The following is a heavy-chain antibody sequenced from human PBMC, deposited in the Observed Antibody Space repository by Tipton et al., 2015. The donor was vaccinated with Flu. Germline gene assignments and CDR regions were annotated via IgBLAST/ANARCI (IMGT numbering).Heavy chain of an antibody. J-gene: IGHJ6*02. CDR1: GGSINSGGAY. CDR2: IYYNGST. V-gene: IGHV4-31*03. D-gene: IGHD3-10*01. Sequence: TLSLTCTVSGGSINSGGAYWTWIRQHPGKGLEWIGCIYYNGSTYYNPSLESRVTISVDTSKNQFFLKLNSVTAADTAEYYCARDQGFGDGLTYDYYAMGVWGQGTTVTVSS. CDR3: ARDQGFGDGLTYDYYAMGV.